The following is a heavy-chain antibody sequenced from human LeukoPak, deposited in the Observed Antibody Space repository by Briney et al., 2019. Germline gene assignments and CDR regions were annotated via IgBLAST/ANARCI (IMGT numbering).Heavy chain of an antibody. Sequence: SEILSLTRSVAGGSISSYYWSWIRQPPGKRMEWIGDVYYSGSTNYKSSLKSRVSISVDTSKNQFSLKLSSVTAADTAVYYCARGHPWQHLPESAFDNWGQGTLVTVSS. CDR3: ARGHPWQHLPESAFDN. J-gene: IGHJ4*02. CDR1: GGSISSYY. CDR2: VYYSGST. V-gene: IGHV4-59*01.